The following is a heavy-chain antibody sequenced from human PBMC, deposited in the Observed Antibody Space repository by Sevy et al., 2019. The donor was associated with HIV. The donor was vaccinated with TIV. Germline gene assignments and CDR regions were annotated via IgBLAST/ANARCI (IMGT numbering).Heavy chain of an antibody. D-gene: IGHD2-21*01. J-gene: IGHJ6*02. CDR3: ARAGGDTAYAMDV. V-gene: IGHV3-48*01. CDR1: GFTFSSYS. Sequence: GGSLRLSCAASGFTFSSYSMIWVRQAPGKGLEWVSYISSSSSTILNADSVKGRFTISRDNAKNSLFLQMNSLRAEDTAVYYCARAGGDTAYAMDVWGQGTTVTVSS. CDR2: ISSSSSTI.